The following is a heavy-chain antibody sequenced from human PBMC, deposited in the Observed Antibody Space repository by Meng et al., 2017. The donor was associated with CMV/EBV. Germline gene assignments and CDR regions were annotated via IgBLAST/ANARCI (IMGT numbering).Heavy chain of an antibody. Sequence: GGSLRLSCAASGFTFSSYGMHWVRQAPGKGLEWVAVIWYDGSNKYYADSVKGRFTISRDNAKNTLYLQMNSLRAEDTAVYYCARGAYSSSSSPLFFGYYYGMDVWGQGTTVTVSS. CDR3: ARGAYSSSSSPLFFGYYYGMDV. CDR2: IWYDGSNK. V-gene: IGHV3-33*03. J-gene: IGHJ6*02. D-gene: IGHD6-6*01. CDR1: GFTFSSYG.